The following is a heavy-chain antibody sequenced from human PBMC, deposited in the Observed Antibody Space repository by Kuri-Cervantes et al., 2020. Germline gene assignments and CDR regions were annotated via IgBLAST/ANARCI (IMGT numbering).Heavy chain of an antibody. V-gene: IGHV3-33*08. CDR3: ARVASSWYSRIDY. CDR1: GFTFNNNG. D-gene: IGHD2-15*01. Sequence: GGSLRLSCAASGFTFNNNGMHWVRQAPGKGLEWVAVIWYDGNNKYYAGSVKGRFTISRDNSKDTLYLQMNSLRPEDTAMYYCARVASSWYSRIDYWGQGTLVTVSS. CDR2: IWYDGNNK. J-gene: IGHJ4*02.